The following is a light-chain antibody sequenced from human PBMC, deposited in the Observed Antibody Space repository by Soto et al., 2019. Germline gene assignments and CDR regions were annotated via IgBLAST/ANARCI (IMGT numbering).Light chain of an antibody. CDR2: GAS. CDR1: QSVSSSY. J-gene: IGKJ1*01. Sequence: EIVLTQSPGTLSFSPGERVTLSCRASQSVSSSYLAWFQQKPGQAPRLLMYGASSRATGIPDRFSGSGSGTDFTLTISRLEPEDFAVYYCQQYGSSPRTFGQGTKVDIK. V-gene: IGKV3-20*01. CDR3: QQYGSSPRT.